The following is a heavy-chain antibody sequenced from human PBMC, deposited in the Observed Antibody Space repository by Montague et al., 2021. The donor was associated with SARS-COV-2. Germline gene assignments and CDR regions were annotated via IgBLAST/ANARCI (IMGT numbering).Heavy chain of an antibody. Sequence: SETLSLTCAVYGESFSGYYWSWIRQPPGKGLGWIGEINHSGTTNSNPSLTSRLTISVYMSKNQFSLKLSSVTAADTAVYYCARPSCSNTSCYGPLWYWGQGTLVTVSS. J-gene: IGHJ4*02. D-gene: IGHD2-2*01. V-gene: IGHV4-34*01. CDR3: ARPSCSNTSCYGPLWY. CDR1: GESFSGYY. CDR2: INHSGTT.